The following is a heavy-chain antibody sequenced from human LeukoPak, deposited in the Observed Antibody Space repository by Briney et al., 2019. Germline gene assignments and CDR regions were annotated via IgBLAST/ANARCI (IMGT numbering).Heavy chain of an antibody. Sequence: SVKVSCKASGGTFSSYAISWVRQAPGQGLEWMGRIIPILGIANYAQKFQGRVTITADKSTSTAYMELSSLRSEDTAVYYCASPIAVAGRGYYFDYWGQGTLVTVSS. CDR1: GGTFSSYA. J-gene: IGHJ4*02. CDR3: ASPIAVAGRGYYFDY. CDR2: IIPILGIA. D-gene: IGHD6-19*01. V-gene: IGHV1-69*04.